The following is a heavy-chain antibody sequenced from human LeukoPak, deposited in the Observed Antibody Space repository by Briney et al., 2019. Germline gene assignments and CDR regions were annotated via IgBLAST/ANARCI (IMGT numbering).Heavy chain of an antibody. D-gene: IGHD4/OR15-4a*01. V-gene: IGHV4-34*01. CDR2: INHNGRT. CDR1: GGSFSGYY. J-gene: IGHJ4*02. Sequence: SETLSLTCAVNGGSFSGYYWSWIRQPPGKGLEWIGEINHNGRTNYNPSLKSRVTISVDTSKNQFSLKLSSVTAADTAVYYCARQNYGAAPLRYWGQGTLVTVSS. CDR3: ARQNYGAAPLRY.